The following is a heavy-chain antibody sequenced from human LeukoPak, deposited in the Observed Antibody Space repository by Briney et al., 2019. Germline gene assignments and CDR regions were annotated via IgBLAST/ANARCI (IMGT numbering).Heavy chain of an antibody. CDR1: GFTFSSYE. CDR2: ISSSGSTI. Sequence: PGGSLRLSCAASGFTFSSYEMNWVRQAPGKGLEWVSYISSSGSTIYYADSVKGRFTTSRDNAKNSLYLQMNSLRAEDTAVYYCARDYSSVAFDIWGQGTMVTVSS. V-gene: IGHV3-48*03. J-gene: IGHJ3*02. D-gene: IGHD5-18*01. CDR3: ARDYSSVAFDI.